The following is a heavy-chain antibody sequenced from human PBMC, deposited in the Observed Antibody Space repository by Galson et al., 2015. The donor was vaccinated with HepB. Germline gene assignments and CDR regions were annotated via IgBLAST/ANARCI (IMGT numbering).Heavy chain of an antibody. D-gene: IGHD1-1*01. CDR3: TRALNQLQAADPFAI. Sequence: SVKVSCKASGGIFSSHTINWVRQAPGQGLEWMGGIIPIYGTVDYAQKFQGRVTLIADESTSTAYMELSSLRFDDTAVYFCTRALNQLQAADPFAIWGQGTMVTVSS. CDR1: GGIFSSHT. CDR2: IIPIYGTV. V-gene: IGHV1-69*13. J-gene: IGHJ3*02.